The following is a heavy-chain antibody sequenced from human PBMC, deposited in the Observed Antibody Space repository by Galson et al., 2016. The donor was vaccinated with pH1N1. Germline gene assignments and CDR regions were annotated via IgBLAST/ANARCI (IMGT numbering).Heavy chain of an antibody. CDR2: IIYHRSYE. D-gene: IGHD6-13*01. Sequence: YGMHWVRQAPGKGLEWVALIIYHRSYEYYADSVKGRFTISRDNAKNTVYLQMNSLRAEDTAVYYCARSPYSINWYYSFWGQGIQVTVSS. CDR1: YG. V-gene: IGHV3-33*05. J-gene: IGHJ4*02. CDR3: ARSPYSINWYYSF.